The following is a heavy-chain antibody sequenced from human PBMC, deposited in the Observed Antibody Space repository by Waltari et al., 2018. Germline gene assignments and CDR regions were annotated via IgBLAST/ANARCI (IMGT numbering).Heavy chain of an antibody. Sequence: QVQLQESAPGLVKPSETLSLTCAVSGYSISSGYYWGWIRQPPGKGLEWIGSIYHSGGTYYTPSLKSRVTISVDTSKNQFSLKLSSVTAADTAVYYCARVPTAYDYGDYWYYYYYGMDVWGQGTTVTVSS. CDR2: IYHSGGT. CDR1: GYSISSGYY. CDR3: ARVPTAYDYGDYWYYYYYGMDV. V-gene: IGHV4-38-2*01. D-gene: IGHD4-17*01. J-gene: IGHJ6*02.